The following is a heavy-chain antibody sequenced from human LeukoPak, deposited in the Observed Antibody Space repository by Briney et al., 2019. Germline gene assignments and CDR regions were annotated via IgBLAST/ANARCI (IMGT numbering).Heavy chain of an antibody. V-gene: IGHV4-34*01. J-gene: IGHJ1*01. D-gene: IGHD3-22*01. CDR3: ARQKMVPYYYDSSGYSRPNEYFQH. CDR2: INHSGST. Sequence: PSETLSLTCAVYGGSFSGYYWSWIRQPPGKGLEWIGEINHSGSTNYNPSLKSRVTISVDTSKNQFSLKLSSVTAADTAVYYCARQKMVPYYYDSSGYSRPNEYFQHWGQGTLVTVSS. CDR1: GGSFSGYY.